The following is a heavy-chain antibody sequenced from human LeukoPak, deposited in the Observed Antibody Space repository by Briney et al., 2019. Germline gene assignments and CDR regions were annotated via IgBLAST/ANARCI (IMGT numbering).Heavy chain of an antibody. D-gene: IGHD2-21*02. CDR1: GYTFTSYY. CDR2: INPSGGST. CDR3: ARVVCGGDCYDPAGY. J-gene: IGHJ4*02. Sequence: ASVKVSCKASGYTFTSYYMHWVRQAPGQGLEWMGIINPSGGSTSYAQKFQGRVTMTRDMSTSTVYMELSRLRSDDTAVYYCARVVCGGDCYDPAGYWGQGTLVTVSS. V-gene: IGHV1-46*01.